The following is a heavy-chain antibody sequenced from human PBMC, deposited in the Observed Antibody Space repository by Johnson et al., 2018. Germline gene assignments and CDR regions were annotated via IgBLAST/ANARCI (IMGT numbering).Heavy chain of an antibody. CDR1: GFTFSDYY. D-gene: IGHD2-15*01. CDR2: ISNSGRSI. J-gene: IGHJ4*02. Sequence: QVQLVESGGGLVKPGGSLRLSCAASGFTFSDYYMSWIRQAPGKGPEWVSYISNSGRSIYYADSVQGRFTISRDNAKNSLYLQMNSLRAEDTAVYYCARGRVRYCSGGNCYRDYFDYWGQGTLVTVSS. V-gene: IGHV3-11*01. CDR3: ARGRVRYCSGGNCYRDYFDY.